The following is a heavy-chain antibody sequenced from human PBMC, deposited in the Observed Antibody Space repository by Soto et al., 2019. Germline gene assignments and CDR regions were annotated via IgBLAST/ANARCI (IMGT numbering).Heavy chain of an antibody. J-gene: IGHJ4*02. V-gene: IGHV1-46*01. CDR1: GYTFTNYH. CDR2: INPSGGTT. D-gene: IGHD3-9*01. Sequence: ASVKVSCKASGYTFTNYHIHWVRQAPEDGLEWMGRINPSGGTTIYAQNFHGRVTMTRDTSTSTVYMELSSLRSEDTAVSYCAREVLIPLNYFDYWGQGALVTV. CDR3: AREVLIPLNYFDY.